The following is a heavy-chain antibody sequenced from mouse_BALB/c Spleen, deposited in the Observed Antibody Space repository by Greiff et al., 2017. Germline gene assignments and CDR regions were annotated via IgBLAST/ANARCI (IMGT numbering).Heavy chain of an antibody. V-gene: IGHV1S45*01. J-gene: IGHJ4*01. Sequence: VQLQQSGAELVRPGASVKISCKASGYTFTNYYMNWVKQRPGQGLDWIGYINPYNDYTSYNQKFKGKATLTVDKSSSTAYMELSSLTSEDSAVYYCARGCGTAYYAMDYWGQGTSVTVSS. CDR1: GYTFTNYY. D-gene: IGHD4-1*01. CDR2: INPYNDYT. CDR3: ARGCGTAYYAMDY.